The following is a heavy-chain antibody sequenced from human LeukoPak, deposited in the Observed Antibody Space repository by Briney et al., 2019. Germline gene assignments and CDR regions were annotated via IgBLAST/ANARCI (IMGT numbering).Heavy chain of an antibody. J-gene: IGHJ4*02. V-gene: IGHV4-4*02. D-gene: IGHD3-22*01. CDR3: AGLVGRYSSGLYYYDFDY. Sequence: SGTLSLTCTVSGDAISSLDLWSWVRQPPGKGLEWIGEMYLSGTTHSNPSVKGRVNISIDKSKNQFFLNLSSVTGADTAVYYCAGLVGRYSSGLYYYDFDYWGQGTLVTVSS. CDR2: MYLSGTT. CDR1: GDAISSLDL.